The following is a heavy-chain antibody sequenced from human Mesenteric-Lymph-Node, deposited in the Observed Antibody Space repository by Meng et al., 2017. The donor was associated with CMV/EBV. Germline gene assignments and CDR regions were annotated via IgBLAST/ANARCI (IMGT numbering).Heavy chain of an antibody. V-gene: IGHV4-34*01. CDR3: ARETWGSSSSFSIDY. D-gene: IGHD6-6*01. J-gene: IGHJ4*02. CDR2: INHSGST. Sequence: SETLSLTCAVYGGSFSGYYWSWIRQPPGKGLEWIGEINHSGSTNYNPSLKSRVTISVDTSKNQFSLKLSSVTAADTAVYYCARETWGSSSSFSIDYWGQGTLVTVSS. CDR1: GGSFSGYY.